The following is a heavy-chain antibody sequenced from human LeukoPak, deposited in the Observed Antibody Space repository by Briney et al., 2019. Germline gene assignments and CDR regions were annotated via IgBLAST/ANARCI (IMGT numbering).Heavy chain of an antibody. D-gene: IGHD3-9*01. CDR2: ISWNSATI. J-gene: IGHJ5*02. CDR1: GFTFDGYA. Sequence: PGRSLRLSCAASGFTFDGYAMHWVRQAPGKGLEWVAGISWNSATIVYADSVRGRFTISRDNAKNSLYLQMNSLRAEDTAVYYCARGSDILTGYGFDPWGQGTLVTVSS. V-gene: IGHV3-9*01. CDR3: ARGSDILTGYGFDP.